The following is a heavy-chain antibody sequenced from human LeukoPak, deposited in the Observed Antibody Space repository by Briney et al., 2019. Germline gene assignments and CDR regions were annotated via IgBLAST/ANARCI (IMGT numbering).Heavy chain of an antibody. Sequence: GASVKFSCKASGGTFSSYAISWVRQAPGRGLEWMGGIIPIFGTANYAQKFQGRVTITTDESTSTAYMELSSLRSEDTAVYYCARGKYNWNYYYYMDVWGKGTTVTVSS. CDR3: ARGKYNWNYYYYMDV. CDR2: IIPIFGTA. CDR1: GGTFSSYA. D-gene: IGHD1-20*01. V-gene: IGHV1-69*05. J-gene: IGHJ6*03.